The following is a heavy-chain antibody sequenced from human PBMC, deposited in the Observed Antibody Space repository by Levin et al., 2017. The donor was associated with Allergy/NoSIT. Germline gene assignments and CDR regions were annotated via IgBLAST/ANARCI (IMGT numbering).Heavy chain of an antibody. CDR3: ARQRGSRYTPTDFDC. V-gene: IGHV7-4-1*02. J-gene: IGHJ4*02. D-gene: IGHD2-2*02. CDR1: GYIFTNYA. Sequence: ASVKVSCKASGYIFTNYAINWVRQAPGQGLEWMGRIDTNTENPTYAQGFTGRSVFSLDTSVSTAYLQISSLKAEDTAVYFCARQRGSRYTPTDFDCWGQGTLVTVSS. CDR2: IDTNTENP.